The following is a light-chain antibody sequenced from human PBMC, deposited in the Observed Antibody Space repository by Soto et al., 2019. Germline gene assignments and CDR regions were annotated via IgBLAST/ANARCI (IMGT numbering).Light chain of an antibody. V-gene: IGLV1-40*01. J-gene: IGLJ1*01. CDR1: SSNIGARFD. Sequence: QAVVTQPPSVSGAPGQRVTISCTGSSSNIGARFDVHWYQQLPGSAPKLLIYSNNNRPSGVPDRFSVSRSATSASLAITGLQAADEADYYCQSYDSSLSVYVFGTATKVTVL. CDR3: QSYDSSLSVYV. CDR2: SNN.